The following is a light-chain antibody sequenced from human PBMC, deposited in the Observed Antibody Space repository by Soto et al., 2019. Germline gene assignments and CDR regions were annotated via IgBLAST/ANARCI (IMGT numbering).Light chain of an antibody. Sequence: QSVLTQPASVSGSPGQSITISCSGTSSDVGTYNLVSWYQQYPGKAPKLMIYEVSNRPSGVSNRFSGSKSGNTASLTISGLQAEDEADYYCSSYTSSSTLVFGTGTKVTVL. V-gene: IGLV2-14*02. CDR3: SSYTSSSTLV. CDR2: EVS. CDR1: SSDVGTYNL. J-gene: IGLJ1*01.